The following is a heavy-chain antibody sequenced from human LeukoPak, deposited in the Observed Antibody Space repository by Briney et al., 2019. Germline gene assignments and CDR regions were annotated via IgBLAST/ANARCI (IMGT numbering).Heavy chain of an antibody. CDR3: ARVGYEYVWGSYRYGWFDP. Sequence: PSETLSLTCTVSGGSISSDNHYWSWIRQHPGKGLEWIGYINYSGNTHYNPSLKSRGTISVDTSKNQFSLKLNSVTAADTAVYYCARVGYEYVWGSYRYGWFDPWGQGNLITVSS. CDR1: GGSISSDNHY. J-gene: IGHJ5*01. D-gene: IGHD3-16*02. V-gene: IGHV4-31*03. CDR2: INYSGNT.